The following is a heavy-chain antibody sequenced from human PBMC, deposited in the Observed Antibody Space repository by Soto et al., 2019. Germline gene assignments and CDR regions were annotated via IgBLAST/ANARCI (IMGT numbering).Heavy chain of an antibody. V-gene: IGHV1-2*04. CDR3: ARDHAFDY. Sequence: ASVKASSKTSGVAFTSCAVQWVRQAPGQGLEWMGWINPNSGGTNYAQKFQGWVTMTRDTSISTAYMELSRLRSDDTAVYYCARDHAFDYWGQGTLVTVSS. J-gene: IGHJ4*02. CDR2: INPNSGGT. CDR1: GVAFTSCA.